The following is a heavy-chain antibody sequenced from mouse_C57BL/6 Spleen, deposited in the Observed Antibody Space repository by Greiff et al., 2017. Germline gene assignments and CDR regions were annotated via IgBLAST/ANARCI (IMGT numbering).Heavy chain of an antibody. CDR3: ARDYYGNYWYFDV. V-gene: IGHV1-64*01. CDR1: GYTFTSYW. J-gene: IGHJ1*03. Sequence: QVQLQQSGAELVKPGASVKLSCKASGYTFTSYWMHWVKQRPGQGLEWIGMIHPTSGSTNYNEKFKSKATLTVDKSSSTAYMQLSSLTSEDSAVYYCARDYYGNYWYFDVWGTGTTVTVSS. D-gene: IGHD2-1*01. CDR2: IHPTSGST.